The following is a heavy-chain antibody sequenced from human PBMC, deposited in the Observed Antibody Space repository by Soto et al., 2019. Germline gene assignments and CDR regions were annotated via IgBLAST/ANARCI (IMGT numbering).Heavy chain of an antibody. CDR2: IYYSGST. CDR1: GCSVRSISYY. CDR3: ARHCSDDVCIAY. J-gene: IGHJ4*02. V-gene: IGHV4-39*01. D-gene: IGHD2-8*01. Sequence: PSVPLSLTCTVSGCSVRSISYYWGWFRQPPGKGLEWIGSIYYSGSTYYNPSLKSRVTISVDTSKNQFSLILRSVTAADTGVFYCARHCSDDVCIAYWGQGTLVTVSS.